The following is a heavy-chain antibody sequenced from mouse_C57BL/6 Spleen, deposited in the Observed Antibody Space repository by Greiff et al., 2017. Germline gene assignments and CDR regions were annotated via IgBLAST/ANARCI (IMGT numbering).Heavy chain of an antibody. CDR2: INPSTGGT. CDR3: ARETTVVHFDY. V-gene: IGHV1-42*01. J-gene: IGHJ2*01. Sequence: EVQLKESGPELVKPGASVKISCKASGYSFTGYYMNWVKQSPEKSLEWIGEINPSTGGTTYNQKFKAKATLTVDKSSSTAYMQLKSLTSEDSAVYYCARETTVVHFDYWGQGTTLTVSS. D-gene: IGHD1-1*01. CDR1: GYSFTGYY.